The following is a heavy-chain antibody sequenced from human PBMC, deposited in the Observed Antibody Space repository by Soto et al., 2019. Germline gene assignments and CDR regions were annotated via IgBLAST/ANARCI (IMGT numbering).Heavy chain of an antibody. CDR2: TYYRSRFFS. CDR1: GDSVSSYSAA. CDR3: VRDRFSSSGCFDT. V-gene: IGHV6-1*01. D-gene: IGHD3-10*01. J-gene: IGHJ5*02. Sequence: SQTLSLTRALSGDSVSSYSAAWNWIRQSPSGGLEWLGRTYYRSRFFSDYAESVKNPIIINPDTSKNQFSLQLKSVTPEDTDVYYCVRDRFSSSGCFDTWGQGTPVTVSS.